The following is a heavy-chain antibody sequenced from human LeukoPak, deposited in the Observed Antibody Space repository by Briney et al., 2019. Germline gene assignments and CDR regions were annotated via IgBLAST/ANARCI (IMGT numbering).Heavy chain of an antibody. CDR1: GFTFSSYA. J-gene: IGHJ6*02. CDR3: ARGGGDYYGSGSYIGLAYGMDV. V-gene: IGHV3-30-3*01. CDR2: ISYDGSNK. D-gene: IGHD3-10*01. Sequence: GRSLRLSCAASGFTFSSYAMHWVRQAPGKGLEWVAVISYDGSNKYYADSVKGRFTISRDNSKNTLYLQMNSLRAEDTAVYYCARGGGDYYGSGSYIGLAYGMDVWGQGTTVTVSS.